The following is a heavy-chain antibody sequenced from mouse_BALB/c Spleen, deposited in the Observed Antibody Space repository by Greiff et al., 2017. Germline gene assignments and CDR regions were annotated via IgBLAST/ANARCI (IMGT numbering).Heavy chain of an antibody. V-gene: IGHV1-12*01. Sequence: LQQPGAELVKPGASVKMSCKASGYTFTSYNMHWVKQTPGQGLEWIGAIYPGNGDTSYNQKFKGKATLTADKSSSTAYMQLSSLTSEDSAVYYCARVKADSSGRYAMDYWGQGTSVTVSS. CDR2: IYPGNGDT. J-gene: IGHJ4*01. D-gene: IGHD3-2*01. CDR3: ARVKADSSGRYAMDY. CDR1: GYTFTSYN.